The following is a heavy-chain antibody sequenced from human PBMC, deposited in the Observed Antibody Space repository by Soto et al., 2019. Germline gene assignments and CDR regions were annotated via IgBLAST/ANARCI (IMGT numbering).Heavy chain of an antibody. D-gene: IGHD5-12*01. CDR3: SFSFGGSCHHHNRKDV. V-gene: IGHV5-51*01. CDR2: IHPGDSDT. CDR1: GFSFSKYT. Sequence: GESLKISCEGSGFSFSKYTVGWVRQIPGKGLEWMGIIHPGDSDTRYSPSFQGQVTISADKSISTAYLQWSSLKASDTAMSYCSFSFGGSCHHHNRKDVLGQGTTVTVSS. J-gene: IGHJ6*02.